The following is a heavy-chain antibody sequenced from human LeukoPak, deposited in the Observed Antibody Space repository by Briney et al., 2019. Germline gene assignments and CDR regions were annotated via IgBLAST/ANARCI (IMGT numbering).Heavy chain of an antibody. CDR1: GGSISSSSYY. J-gene: IGHJ6*03. CDR3: ARPIPGYYYYYMDV. V-gene: IGHV4-39*01. D-gene: IGHD2-2*02. Sequence: SETLSLTCTVSGGSISSSSYYWGWIRQPPGKGLEWIGSIYYSGSTYYNPSLKSRVTISVDTSKNQFSLKLSSVTVADTAVYYCARPIPGYYYYYMDVWGKGTTVTVSS. CDR2: IYYSGST.